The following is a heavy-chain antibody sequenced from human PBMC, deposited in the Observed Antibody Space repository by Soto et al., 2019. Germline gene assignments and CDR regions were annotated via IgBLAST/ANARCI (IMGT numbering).Heavy chain of an antibody. J-gene: IGHJ6*02. Sequence: QVQLVQSGAEVKKPGASVKVSCKASGYTFTDYYMHWVRQAPGQGLEWMGWINPNSGGTKYAQKFQGWVTMTRDTSISTAYMELSRLRSDDTVVYYCARGSQVVKGYCGMDVWGQGTTVTVSS. CDR2: INPNSGGT. D-gene: IGHD3-22*01. V-gene: IGHV1-2*04. CDR1: GYTFTDYY. CDR3: ARGSQVVKGYCGMDV.